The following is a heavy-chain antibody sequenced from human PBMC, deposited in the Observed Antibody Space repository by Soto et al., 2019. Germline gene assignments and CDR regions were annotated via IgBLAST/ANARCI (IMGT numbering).Heavy chain of an antibody. CDR2: IYYSGST. CDR1: GVSISSHY. Sequence: LETLSLTCTVSGVSISSHYWNWYRQPPGKGLEWIGYIYYSGSTNYNPSLKSRVTISVDTSKNQFSLKLSSVTAADTAVYYCARGVTAIFGVVTNMGRDYYYYMDVWGKGTTVTVS. V-gene: IGHV4-59*11. D-gene: IGHD3-3*01. J-gene: IGHJ6*03. CDR3: ARGVTAIFGVVTNMGRDYYYYMDV.